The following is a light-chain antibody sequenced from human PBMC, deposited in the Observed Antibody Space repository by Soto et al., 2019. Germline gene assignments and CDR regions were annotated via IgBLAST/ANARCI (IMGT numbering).Light chain of an antibody. Sequence: EIVLKQSPCTLSLSPGERATLSCRASQSVSSSYLAWYQQKPGQAPRLLIYVASSRATGIPDRFSGRGSGTDFTLTISRLEPEDFAVYYCQQYGSSSVTFGQGTKVDVK. CDR3: QQYGSSSVT. V-gene: IGKV3-20*01. J-gene: IGKJ1*01. CDR2: VAS. CDR1: QSVSSSY.